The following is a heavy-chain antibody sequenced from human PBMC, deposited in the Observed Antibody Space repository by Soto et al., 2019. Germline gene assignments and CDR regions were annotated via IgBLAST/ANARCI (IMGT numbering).Heavy chain of an antibody. Sequence: QLQLQESGPGLVKPSETLSLTCTVSGGSISSSSYYWGWIRQPPGKGLEWIGSIYYSGSTYYNPSLKSPVTISVDTSMNQFSLKLSSVTAADTAVYYCASSDSIAAASYGMDVWGQGTTVTVSS. D-gene: IGHD6-13*01. CDR3: ASSDSIAAASYGMDV. CDR1: GGSISSSSYY. CDR2: IYYSGST. J-gene: IGHJ6*02. V-gene: IGHV4-39*01.